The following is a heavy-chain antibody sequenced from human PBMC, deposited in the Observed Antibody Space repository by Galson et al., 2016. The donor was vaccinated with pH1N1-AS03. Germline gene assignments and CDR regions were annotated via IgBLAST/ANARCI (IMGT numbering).Heavy chain of an antibody. CDR1: GFTFSIYW. Sequence: SLRLSCAVSGFTFSIYWMTWVRQAPGKGLEWVANIKRDGSETHYVDSVKGRFTISRDNAENSLYLQMNSLRAEDTALYYCARDHTYFDGSAYYDGHDSWGQGTLVTVSS. V-gene: IGHV3-7*03. CDR2: IKRDGSET. CDR3: ARDHTYFDGSAYYDGHDS. D-gene: IGHD3-22*01. J-gene: IGHJ4*02.